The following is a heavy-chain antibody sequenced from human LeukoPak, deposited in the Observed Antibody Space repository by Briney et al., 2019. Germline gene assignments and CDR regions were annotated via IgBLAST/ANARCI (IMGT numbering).Heavy chain of an antibody. CDR1: GFTFSSYW. D-gene: IGHD3-22*01. J-gene: IGHJ5*02. V-gene: IGHV3-74*01. Sequence: GGSLRLSCAASGFTFSSYWMHWVRQAPGKGLVWVSRINSDGSSTSYADSVKGRFTISRDNAKNTLYLQMNSLRAEDTAVYYCARGVGYYYDSSAEGGDDWFDPWGQGTLVTVSS. CDR3: ARGVGYYYDSSAEGGDDWFDP. CDR2: INSDGSST.